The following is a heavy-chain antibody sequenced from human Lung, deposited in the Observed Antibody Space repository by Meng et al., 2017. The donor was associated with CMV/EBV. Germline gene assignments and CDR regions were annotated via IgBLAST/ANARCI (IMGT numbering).Heavy chain of an antibody. J-gene: IGHJ5*02. V-gene: IGHV1-2*02. CDR2: INPNSGGT. D-gene: IGHD6-19*01. Sequence: ASXXVSXKASGYTFTGYFIHWVRQAPGQGLEWMGWINPNSGGTIYAQKFQGRFTMTRDTSITTAYLELSRLRSDYTAIYYCARGSVAGTAVEWFDPWGQGSLVTVSS. CDR3: ARGSVAGTAVEWFDP. CDR1: GYTFTGYF.